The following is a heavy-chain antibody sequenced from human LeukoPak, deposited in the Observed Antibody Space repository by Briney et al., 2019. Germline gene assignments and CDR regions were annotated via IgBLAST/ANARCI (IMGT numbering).Heavy chain of an antibody. D-gene: IGHD3-10*01. CDR3: AKGVTPTY. Sequence: PGGSLRLSCAASGFTASSTYVSWVRQAPGRGLEWVSVIYSDGTTYYADSVKGRFTISRDNSKNTLYLRMNNLRAEDTATYYCAKGVTPTYWGQGTLVTVSS. J-gene: IGHJ4*02. CDR2: IYSDGTT. V-gene: IGHV3-66*01. CDR1: GFTASSTY.